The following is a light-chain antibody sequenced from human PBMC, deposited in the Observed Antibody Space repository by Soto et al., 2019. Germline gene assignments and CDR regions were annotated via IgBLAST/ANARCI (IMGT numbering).Light chain of an antibody. Sequence: DLQMTQSPSSLSASVADRVTITCRASQSITKYLNWFQQKPGKAPKLLLYAASSLQSGVPSRFSGSGSGTDFTLTISSLQPEDFATYYCQQSYSTPRTFGQGTKVEIK. J-gene: IGKJ1*01. CDR3: QQSYSTPRT. CDR1: QSITKY. V-gene: IGKV1-39*01. CDR2: AAS.